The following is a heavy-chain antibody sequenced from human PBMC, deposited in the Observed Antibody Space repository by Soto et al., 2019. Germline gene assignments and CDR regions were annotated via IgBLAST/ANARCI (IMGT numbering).Heavy chain of an antibody. CDR2: ISSSSSYI. CDR1: GFTFSSYS. V-gene: IGHV3-21*01. J-gene: IGHJ4*02. D-gene: IGHD6-13*01. Sequence: GGSLRLSCAASGFTFSSYSMNWVRQAPGKGLEWVSSISSSSSYIDYADSVKGRFTISRDNAKNSLYLQMNSLRAEDTAVYYCARKMNTGRIAAAGNDYWGQGTRVTVS. CDR3: ARKMNTGRIAAAGNDY.